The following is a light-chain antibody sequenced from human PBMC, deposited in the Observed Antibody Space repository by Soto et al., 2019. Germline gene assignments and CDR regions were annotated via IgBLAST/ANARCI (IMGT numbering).Light chain of an antibody. CDR3: QQYNSYPLT. CDR2: DAS. Sequence: DIQMTQSPSSVSASVGDRVTITCRASQSISIWLAWYQQKPGKAPSLLIYDASNLESGVPSRFSGSGSGTEFTLTISSLQPDDFATYYCQQYNSYPLTFGGGTKVDIK. CDR1: QSISIW. J-gene: IGKJ4*01. V-gene: IGKV1-5*01.